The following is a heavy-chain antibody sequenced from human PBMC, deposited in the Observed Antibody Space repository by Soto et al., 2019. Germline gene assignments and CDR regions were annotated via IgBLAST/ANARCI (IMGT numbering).Heavy chain of an antibody. CDR2: IWYDGSNK. D-gene: IGHD2-15*01. CDR1: GFTFSSYG. J-gene: IGHJ6*02. V-gene: IGHV3-33*01. Sequence: GGSLRLSCAASGFTFSSYGMHWVRQAPGKGLEWVAVIWYDGSNKYYADSVKGRFTISRDNSKNTLYLQMNSLRAEDTAVYYCARSISGRVDATRRYYYYYYGMDVWGQGPTVTVSS. CDR3: ARSISGRVDATRRYYYYYYGMDV.